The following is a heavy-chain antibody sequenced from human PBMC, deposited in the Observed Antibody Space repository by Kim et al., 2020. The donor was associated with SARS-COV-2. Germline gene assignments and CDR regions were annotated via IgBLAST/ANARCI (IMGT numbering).Heavy chain of an antibody. CDR1: GGSISSYY. CDR3: ARWPRGWFGELLDPDYYYYGMDV. CDR2: IYYSGST. D-gene: IGHD3-10*01. J-gene: IGHJ6*02. V-gene: IGHV4-59*13. Sequence: SETLSLTCTVSGGSISSYYWSWIRQPPGKGLEWIGYIYYSGSTNYNPSLKSRVTISVDTSKNQFSLKLSSVTAADTAVYYCARWPRGWFGELLDPDYYYYGMDVWGQGTTVTVSS.